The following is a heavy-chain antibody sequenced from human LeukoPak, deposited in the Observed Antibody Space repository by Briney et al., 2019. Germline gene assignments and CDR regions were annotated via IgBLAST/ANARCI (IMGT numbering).Heavy chain of an antibody. Sequence: SVTLSLTCTVSGGSISTYYWSWLPQPPGEGLEWVGYIFYTVNTNYNPAFKCRVTMSIDTSNNQFSLKLRSVSAADTAVYYCKRTYSSSSIDYWGQGALVTVSS. CDR3: KRTYSSSSIDY. CDR1: GGSISTYY. J-gene: IGHJ4*02. CDR2: IFYTVNT. V-gene: IGHV4-59*01. D-gene: IGHD6-6*01.